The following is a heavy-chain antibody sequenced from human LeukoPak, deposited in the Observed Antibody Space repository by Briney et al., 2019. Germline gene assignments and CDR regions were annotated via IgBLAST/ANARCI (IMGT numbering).Heavy chain of an antibody. D-gene: IGHD3-10*01. CDR1: GFTFSSYA. Sequence: GRSLRLSCAASGFTFSSYAMHWVRQAPGKGLEWVAVISYDGSNKYYADSVKGRFTISRDNSKNTLYLQMNSLRAEDTAVYYCAKAHYYGSGSPSTNFDYWGQGTLVTVSS. CDR2: ISYDGSNK. V-gene: IGHV3-30*04. J-gene: IGHJ4*02. CDR3: AKAHYYGSGSPSTNFDY.